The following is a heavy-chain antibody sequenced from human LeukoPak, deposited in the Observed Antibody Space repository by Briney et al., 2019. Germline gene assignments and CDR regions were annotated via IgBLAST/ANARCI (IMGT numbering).Heavy chain of an antibody. CDR2: IYYSGST. CDR1: GDSISSYY. CDR3: ARMVVAATVYWFDP. Sequence: SETLSLTCTVSGDSISSYYWSWIRQPPGKGPEWIGYIYYSGSTNYNPSLKSRVTISVDTSKNQFSLKLSSVTAADTAVYNCARMVVAATVYWFDPWGQGTLVTVSS. V-gene: IGHV4-59*01. J-gene: IGHJ5*02. D-gene: IGHD2-15*01.